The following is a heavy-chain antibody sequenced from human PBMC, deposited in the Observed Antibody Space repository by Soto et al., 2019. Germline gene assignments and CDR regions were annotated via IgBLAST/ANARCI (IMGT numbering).Heavy chain of an antibody. Sequence: SGPTLVNPTQTLTLTCTFSGFSLSTSGMCVSWIRQPPGKALEWLALIDWDDDKYYSTSLKTRLTISKDTSKNQVVLTMTNMDPVDTATYYCARILAGGSYYGFDYWGQGTLVTVSS. CDR1: GFSLSTSGMC. CDR3: ARILAGGSYYGFDY. CDR2: IDWDDDK. V-gene: IGHV2-70*01. D-gene: IGHD1-26*01. J-gene: IGHJ4*02.